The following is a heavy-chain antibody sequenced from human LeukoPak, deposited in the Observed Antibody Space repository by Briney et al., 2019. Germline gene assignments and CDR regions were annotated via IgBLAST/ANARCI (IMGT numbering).Heavy chain of an antibody. V-gene: IGHV3-30*18. CDR3: AKITEWLSPYYYGMDV. Sequence: TGRSLRLSCAASGFTFSSYGMHWVRQAPGKGLEWVAVISYDGSNKYYADSVKGRFTISRDNSKNTLYLQMNSLRAEDTAVYYCAKITEWLSPYYYGMDVWGQGTTGTVSS. D-gene: IGHD3-3*01. CDR2: ISYDGSNK. CDR1: GFTFSSYG. J-gene: IGHJ6*02.